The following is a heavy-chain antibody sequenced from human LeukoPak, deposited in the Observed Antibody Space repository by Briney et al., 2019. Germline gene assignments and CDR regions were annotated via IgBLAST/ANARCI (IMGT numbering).Heavy chain of an antibody. J-gene: IGHJ4*02. V-gene: IGHV1-2*02. Sequence: ASVKVSCKASGYTFTDYYIHWVRQAPGQGLEWMGWINPNSGGTSYAQNFQGGVTMTRDTSIRTAYMELSRLRSDDTAVYYCARELSGSYGTLDYWGQGTLVTVSS. D-gene: IGHD1-26*01. CDR1: GYTFTDYY. CDR3: ARELSGSYGTLDY. CDR2: INPNSGGT.